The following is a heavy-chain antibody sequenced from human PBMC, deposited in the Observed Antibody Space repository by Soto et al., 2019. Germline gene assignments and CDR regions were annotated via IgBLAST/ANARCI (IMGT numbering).Heavy chain of an antibody. CDR1: GGSISSSSYY. D-gene: IGHD2-8*01. CDR2: IYYSGST. CDR3: ARRGYYAISAFDI. V-gene: IGHV4-39*01. Sequence: PSETLSLTCTVSGGSISSSSYYWGWIRQPPGKGLEWIGSIYYSGSTYYNPSLKSRVTISVDTSKNQFSPKLSSVTAADTAVYYCARRGYYAISAFDIWGQGTMVTVSS. J-gene: IGHJ3*02.